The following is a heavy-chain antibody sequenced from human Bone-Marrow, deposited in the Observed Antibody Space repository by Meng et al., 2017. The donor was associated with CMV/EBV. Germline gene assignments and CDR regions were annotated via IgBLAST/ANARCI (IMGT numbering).Heavy chain of an antibody. J-gene: IGHJ3*02. Sequence: SETLSLTCTVSGGSISSGGYYWSWIRQHPGKGLEWIGYIYYSGSTYYNPSLKSRVTIPVDTSKNQFSLKLSSVTAADTAVYYCARALEYMILAFDIWGQGTMVTVSS. CDR2: IYYSGST. V-gene: IGHV4-31*03. CDR3: ARALEYMILAFDI. CDR1: GGSISSGGYY. D-gene: IGHD3-22*01.